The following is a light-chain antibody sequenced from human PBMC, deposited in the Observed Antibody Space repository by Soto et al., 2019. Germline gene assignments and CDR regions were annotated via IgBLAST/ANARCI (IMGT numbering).Light chain of an antibody. V-gene: IGLV2-14*01. CDR3: SSYSSGTTPNV. CDR2: AVS. CDR1: SSDVGGYNS. Sequence: QSALTQPASVSGSPGQLITISCTGTSSDVGGYNSVSWYQQYPGKAPKLIIYAVSNRPSGVSLRFSGSKSGNTASLTISGLQAEDEADYYCSSYSSGTTPNVFGPGTKVTVL. J-gene: IGLJ1*01.